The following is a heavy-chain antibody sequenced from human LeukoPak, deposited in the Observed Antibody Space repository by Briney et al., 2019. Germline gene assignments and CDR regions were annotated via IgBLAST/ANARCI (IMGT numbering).Heavy chain of an antibody. V-gene: IGHV3-74*01. Sequence: SGGSLRLSCAASGFTFSSYWMHWVRQAPGKGLVWVSRINSDGSSTSYADSVKGRFTISRDNAKNTLYLQMNSLRAEDTAVHYCARYGSSSWYNSGWFDPWGQGTLVTVSS. CDR1: GFTFSSYW. J-gene: IGHJ5*02. D-gene: IGHD6-13*01. CDR2: INSDGSST. CDR3: ARYGSSSWYNSGWFDP.